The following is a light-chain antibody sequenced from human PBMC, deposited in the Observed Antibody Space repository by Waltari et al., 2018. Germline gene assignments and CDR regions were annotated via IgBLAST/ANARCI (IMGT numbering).Light chain of an antibody. V-gene: IGKV3-20*01. CDR3: QHYKNLPVS. Sequence: IVLPQSPGTLSLSPGERATLSCRASQSVSIYLAWYQQQPGQAPRLLIYQTSTRATGIPDRFSGSGSGTDFSLTISGLEPEDFAVYYCQHYKNLPVSFGQGTRVEIK. CDR1: QSVSIY. CDR2: QTS. J-gene: IGKJ1*01.